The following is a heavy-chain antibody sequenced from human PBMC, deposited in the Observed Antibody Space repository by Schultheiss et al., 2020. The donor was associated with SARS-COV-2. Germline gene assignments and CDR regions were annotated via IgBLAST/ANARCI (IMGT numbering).Heavy chain of an antibody. V-gene: IGHV3-30-3*01. D-gene: IGHD6-13*01. CDR3: ARDGRIAAPSRPYYFDY. CDR2: ISYDGSNK. Sequence: GESLKISCAASGFTFSSYAMSWVRQAPGKGLEWVAVISYDGSNKYYADSVKGRFTISRDNSKNTLYLQMNSLRAEDTAVYYCARDGRIAAPSRPYYFDYWGQGTLVTVSS. CDR1: GFTFSSYA. J-gene: IGHJ4*02.